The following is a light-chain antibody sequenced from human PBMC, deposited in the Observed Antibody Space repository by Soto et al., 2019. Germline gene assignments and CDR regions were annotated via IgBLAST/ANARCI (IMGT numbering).Light chain of an antibody. CDR1: QSVSST. CDR3: QQRSNWPPWT. J-gene: IGKJ1*01. V-gene: IGKV3-11*01. CDR2: GAT. Sequence: EIVLTQFPDTLSLSPGERATLYCRASQSVSSTLAWYQQIPGQAPRLLIYGATNRAAGVPARFSGSGSGTYFTLTITSLAPEDFAVYYCQQRSNWPPWTFGQGTKVEV.